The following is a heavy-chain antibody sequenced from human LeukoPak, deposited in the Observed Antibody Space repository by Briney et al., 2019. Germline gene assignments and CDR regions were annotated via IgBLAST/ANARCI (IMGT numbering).Heavy chain of an antibody. V-gene: IGHV4-39*01. CDR3: ATHRRSGSGGSENAFEI. Sequence: SETLSLTCTVSGDSTSSSTYYWDWIRQAPGKGLEWIGNIYDSGTTHYNPSLKSRVTISGDTSKNPFSLKLNSVTAADTAIYYCATHRRSGSGGSENAFEIWGQGTMVTVSS. D-gene: IGHD5-12*01. J-gene: IGHJ3*02. CDR1: GDSTSSSTYY. CDR2: IYDSGTT.